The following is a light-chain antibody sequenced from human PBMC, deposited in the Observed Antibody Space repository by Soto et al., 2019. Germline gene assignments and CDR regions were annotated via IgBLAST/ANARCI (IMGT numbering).Light chain of an antibody. V-gene: IGKV3-20*01. CDR3: PQYGRAPWT. CDR1: QSINSNF. J-gene: IGKJ1*01. CDR2: GTS. Sequence: DIVLTQSPGTLSLSPGERATLSCRASQSINSNFFAWYQQKSGQSPRLLIFGTSSRAPGVPDRFSGSGSEADFTLTISRLEPEDLAVYYCPQYGRAPWTFGQGTKVEIK.